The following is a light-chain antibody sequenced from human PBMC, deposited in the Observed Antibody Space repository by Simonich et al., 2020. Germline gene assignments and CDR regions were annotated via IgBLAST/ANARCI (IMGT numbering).Light chain of an antibody. CDR3: QQYGSSPYT. V-gene: IGKV3D-20*01. J-gene: IGKJ2*01. CDR2: DAS. Sequence: EIVLTQSPGTLSLSPGERATLSCRASQSVSSSYLAWYQQKPGLAPRLLIYDASRRATGSPYRFSGSGSGTDVTLTISRLEPEEFAVYYCQQYGSSPYTFGQGTKLEIK. CDR1: QSVSSSY.